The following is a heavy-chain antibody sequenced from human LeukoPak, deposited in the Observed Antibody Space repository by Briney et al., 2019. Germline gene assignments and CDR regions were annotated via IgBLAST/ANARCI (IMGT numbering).Heavy chain of an antibody. Sequence: GGSLRLSCAASGFTFSSYGMSWVRQAPGKGLEWVSAISGSGGSTYYADSVKGRFTISRDNSKNTLYLQMNSLRAEDTAVYYCAKERTMIVVGPSGGWGQGTLVTVSS. CDR2: ISGSGGST. CDR1: GFTFSSYG. V-gene: IGHV3-23*01. D-gene: IGHD3-22*01. J-gene: IGHJ4*02. CDR3: AKERTMIVVGPSGG.